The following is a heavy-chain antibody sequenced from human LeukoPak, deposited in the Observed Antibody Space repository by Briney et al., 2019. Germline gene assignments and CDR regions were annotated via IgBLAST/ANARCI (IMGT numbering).Heavy chain of an antibody. CDR3: TRDPPGDIVVVPAATLLYGMDV. CDR1: GFTFTNAW. V-gene: IGHV3-49*04. D-gene: IGHD2-2*01. CDR2: IRSKAYGGTT. Sequence: GGSLRLSCAASGFTFTNAWMSWVRQAPGKGLEWVGFIRSKAYGGTTEYAASVKGRFTISRDDSKSIAYLQMNSLKTEDTAVYYCTRDPPGDIVVVPAATLLYGMDVWGQGTTVTVSS. J-gene: IGHJ6*02.